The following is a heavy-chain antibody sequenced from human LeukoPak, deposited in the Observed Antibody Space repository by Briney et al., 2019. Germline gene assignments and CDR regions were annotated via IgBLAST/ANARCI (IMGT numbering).Heavy chain of an antibody. D-gene: IGHD4-17*01. CDR3: ARQVADYGGFFDY. Sequence: SETLSLTCTVSGASTSSSSYFWGWIRQPPGKGLEYIGSIYYSGTTYNNPSLKSRVTISVDTSKNQFSLKVTSVTAADTAAYYCARQVADYGGFFDYWGQGTLVTVSS. J-gene: IGHJ4*02. V-gene: IGHV4-39*01. CDR2: IYYSGTT. CDR1: GASTSSSSYF.